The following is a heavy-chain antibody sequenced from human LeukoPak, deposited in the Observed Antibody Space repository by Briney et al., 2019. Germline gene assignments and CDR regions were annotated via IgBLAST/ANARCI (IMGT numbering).Heavy chain of an antibody. J-gene: IGHJ4*02. CDR2: INPSGGST. CDR3: ARAHDYGGNHGGNDY. Sequence: GASVKVSCKASGYTFTGYYMHWVRQAPGQGLEWMGWINPSGGSTSYAQKFQGRVTMTRDTSTSTVYMELSSLRSEDTAVYYCARAHDYGGNHGGNDYWGQGTLVTVSS. CDR1: GYTFTGYY. D-gene: IGHD4-23*01. V-gene: IGHV1-46*01.